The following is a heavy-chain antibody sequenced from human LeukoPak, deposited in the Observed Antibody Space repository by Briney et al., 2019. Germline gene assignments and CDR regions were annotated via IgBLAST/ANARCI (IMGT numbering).Heavy chain of an antibody. Sequence: ASVKVSCKASGYTFTGYYMHWVRQAPGQGLKWMGWINPNSGGTNYAQKFQGRVTMTRDTSISTAYMELSRLRSDDTAVYYCARGYYYDSSGYYHFDYWGQGTLVTVSS. CDR2: INPNSGGT. D-gene: IGHD3-22*01. CDR3: ARGYYYDSSGYYHFDY. V-gene: IGHV1-2*02. J-gene: IGHJ4*02. CDR1: GYTFTGYY.